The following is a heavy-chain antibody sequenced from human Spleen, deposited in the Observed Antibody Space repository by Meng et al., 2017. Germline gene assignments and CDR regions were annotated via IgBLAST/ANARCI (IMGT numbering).Heavy chain of an antibody. V-gene: IGHV5-51*01. CDR2: IYPGDSDT. Sequence: GESLKISCKGSGYSFTSYWIGWARQMPGKGLEWMGIIYPGDSDTRYSPSFQGQVTISADKSISTAYLQWSSLKASDTAMYYCARYERVAYCSGGSCYQYGYFDYWGQGTLVTVSS. J-gene: IGHJ4*02. CDR1: GYSFTSYW. D-gene: IGHD2-15*01. CDR3: ARYERVAYCSGGSCYQYGYFDY.